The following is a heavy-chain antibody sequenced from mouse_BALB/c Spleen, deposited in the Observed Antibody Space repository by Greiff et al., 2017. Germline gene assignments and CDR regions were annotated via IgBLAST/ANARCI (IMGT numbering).Heavy chain of an antibody. CDR2: INPDRSTI. Sequence: DVKLQESGGGLVQPGGSLKLSCAASGFDFSRYWMRWVRQAPGKGLEWIGEINPDRSTINYTPSLKDKFIISRDNAKNTLYLQRSKVRSEDTALYDSTRRGRCNCGVDYWGQGTAVTVSS. CDR1: GFDFSRYW. CDR3: TRRGRCNCGVDY. D-gene: IGHD1-1*02. V-gene: IGHV4-1*02. J-gene: IGHJ4*01.